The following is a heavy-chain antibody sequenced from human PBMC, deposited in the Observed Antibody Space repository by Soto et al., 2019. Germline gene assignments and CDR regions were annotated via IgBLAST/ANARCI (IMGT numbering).Heavy chain of an antibody. V-gene: IGHV3-74*01. J-gene: IGHJ4*02. CDR3: ARSTWQNYFDY. CDR1: GFTFSTYW. Sequence: EVQLVESGGGLVQPGGSLRLSCAASGFTFSTYWMHWVRQAPGTGLVWVSRINSDGSITNYADSVKGRLSISRDNAKNTLYLQMNSLRAEDTAVYYFARSTWQNYFDYWGQGTLVTVSS. CDR2: INSDGSIT.